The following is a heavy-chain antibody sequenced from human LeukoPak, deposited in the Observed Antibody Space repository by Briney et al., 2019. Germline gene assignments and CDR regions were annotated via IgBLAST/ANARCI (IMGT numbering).Heavy chain of an antibody. Sequence: SGGSLRLSCAASGFTFSSYSMNWVRHAPGKGVEWVSSISSSSSYIYYADSVKGRFAISRDNAKNSLYLQMNSLRAEDTAVYYCAGSIAAANPDYWGQGTLVTVSS. J-gene: IGHJ4*02. CDR3: AGSIAAANPDY. CDR2: ISSSSSYI. CDR1: GFTFSSYS. V-gene: IGHV3-21*01. D-gene: IGHD6-13*01.